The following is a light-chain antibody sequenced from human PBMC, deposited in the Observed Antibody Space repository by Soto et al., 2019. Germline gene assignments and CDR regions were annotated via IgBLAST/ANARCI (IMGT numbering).Light chain of an antibody. CDR3: QHYNCYSEA. CDR2: KAS. J-gene: IGKJ1*01. Sequence: DIQMTQSPSTLSGSVGDRVTITCRASQTISSWLAWYQQKPGKAPKLLIYKASTLKSGVPSRFSGSVSGTEFTLTISILQPDDFATYYCQHYNCYSEAFGQGTKVELK. CDR1: QTISSW. V-gene: IGKV1-5*03.